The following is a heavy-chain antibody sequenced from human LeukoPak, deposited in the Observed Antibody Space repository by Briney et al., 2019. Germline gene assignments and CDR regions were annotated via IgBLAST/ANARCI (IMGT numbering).Heavy chain of an antibody. J-gene: IGHJ4*02. D-gene: IGHD5-24*01. CDR1: GFTVSSNY. CDR3: AKVDPVGYNYNYFDY. CDR2: IYSGGST. V-gene: IGHV3-53*01. Sequence: QAGGSLRLSCAASGFTVSSNYMSWVRQAPGKGLEWVSVIYSGGSTYYADSVKGRFTISRDSSKNTLYLQMNSLRAGDTAVYFCAKVDPVGYNYNYFDYWGQGTLVTVSS.